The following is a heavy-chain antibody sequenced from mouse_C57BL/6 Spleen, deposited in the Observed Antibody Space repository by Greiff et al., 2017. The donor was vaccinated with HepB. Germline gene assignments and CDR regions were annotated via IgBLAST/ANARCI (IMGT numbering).Heavy chain of an antibody. V-gene: IGHV1-85*01. J-gene: IGHJ1*03. Sequence: VQLQQSGPELVKPGASVKLSCKASGYTFTSYDINWVKQRPGQGLEWIGWIYPRDGSTKYNEKFKGKAPLTVDTSSSTAYMELHSLTSEDSAVYFCARHYGNYAGYFDVWGTGTTVTVSS. CDR1: GYTFTSYD. D-gene: IGHD2-1*01. CDR3: ARHYGNYAGYFDV. CDR2: IYPRDGST.